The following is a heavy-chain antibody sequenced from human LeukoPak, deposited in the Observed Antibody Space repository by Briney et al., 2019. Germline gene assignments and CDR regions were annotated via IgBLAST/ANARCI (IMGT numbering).Heavy chain of an antibody. D-gene: IGHD3-3*02. Sequence: SETLSLTCTVSGGSISSYYWSWIRQPAGKGLEWIGRIYTSGSTNYNPSLKSRVTMSVDTSKNQSSLKLSSVTAADTAVYYCARDRHFAPIFDYWGQGTPVTVSS. CDR2: IYTSGST. J-gene: IGHJ4*02. CDR1: GGSISSYY. V-gene: IGHV4-4*07. CDR3: ARDRHFAPIFDY.